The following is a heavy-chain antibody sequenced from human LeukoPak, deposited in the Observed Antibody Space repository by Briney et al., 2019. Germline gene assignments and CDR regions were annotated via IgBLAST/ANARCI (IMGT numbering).Heavy chain of an antibody. CDR3: ARVSHDYGDFMYNWFDP. CDR1: GYTFTSYA. Sequence: ASVKVSCKASGYTFTSYAIHWVRQAPGQRLEWMGWINAGNGNTKYSQKFQGRVTITRDTSASTAYMELSSLRSEDTAVYYCARVSHDYGDFMYNWFDPWGQGTLVTVSS. V-gene: IGHV1-3*01. J-gene: IGHJ5*02. D-gene: IGHD4-17*01. CDR2: INAGNGNT.